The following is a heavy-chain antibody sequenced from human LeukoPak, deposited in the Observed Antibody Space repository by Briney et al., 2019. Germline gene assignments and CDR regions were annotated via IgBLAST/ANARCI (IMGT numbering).Heavy chain of an antibody. D-gene: IGHD2/OR15-2a*01. CDR3: ARDLRPFSHRAEYFQH. J-gene: IGHJ1*01. Sequence: GGSLRLSCTASGFTFNSDWTAWVRQAPGKGLEWVANIKEDGSEKNYVDSVKGRFTISRYNADNSLYLQMNGLRAEDTAVYYCARDLRPFSHRAEYFQHWGQGTLVTASS. V-gene: IGHV3-7*01. CDR1: GFTFNSDW. CDR2: IKEDGSEK.